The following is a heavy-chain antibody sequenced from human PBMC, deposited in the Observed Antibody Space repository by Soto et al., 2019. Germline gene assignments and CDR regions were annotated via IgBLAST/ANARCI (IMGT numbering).Heavy chain of an antibody. CDR3: AREVHWSLKAYDY. CDR2: ISGSGGST. V-gene: IGHV3-23*01. D-gene: IGHD3-16*01. J-gene: IGHJ4*02. CDR1: GFTFSSYA. Sequence: EVQLLESGGGLVQPGGSLRLSCAVSGFTFSSYAMSWVRQAPGQGLEWVSAISGSGGSTYYLGSVKGRFTISIDNSKDTLYLQMNSLRGEDTAVYYCAREVHWSLKAYDYWGQGTLVTVSS.